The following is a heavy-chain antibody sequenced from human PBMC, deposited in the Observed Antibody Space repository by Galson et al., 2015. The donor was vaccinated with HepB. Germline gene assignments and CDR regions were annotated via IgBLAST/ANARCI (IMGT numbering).Heavy chain of an antibody. D-gene: IGHD6-13*01. Sequence: SVKVSCKASGGTFSSYGISWVRQAPGQGLEWMGGIIPTFGIANYAQRFQGRVTITADESTSTAYMELSSLRSEDTAVYYCVRDNMGRIATAVPNWFDPWGQVTLVTVSS. V-gene: IGHV1-69*13. CDR1: GGTFSSYG. CDR3: VRDNMGRIATAVPNWFDP. J-gene: IGHJ5*02. CDR2: IIPTFGIA.